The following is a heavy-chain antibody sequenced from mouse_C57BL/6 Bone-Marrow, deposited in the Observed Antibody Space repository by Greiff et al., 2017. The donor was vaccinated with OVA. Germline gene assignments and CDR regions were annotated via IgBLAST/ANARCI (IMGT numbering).Heavy chain of an antibody. CDR3: TNVWLRRWNYAMDY. CDR2: IYPGNSDT. J-gene: IGHJ4*01. Sequence: VQLQQPGAELVKPGASVKLSCKASGYTFTSYWMHWVKQRPGQGLEWIGAIYPGNSDTSYNQKFKGKAKLTAVTSASTAYMELSSLTNEDSAVYYCTNVWLRRWNYAMDYWGQGTSVTVSS. V-gene: IGHV1-5*01. D-gene: IGHD2-2*01. CDR1: GYTFTSYW.